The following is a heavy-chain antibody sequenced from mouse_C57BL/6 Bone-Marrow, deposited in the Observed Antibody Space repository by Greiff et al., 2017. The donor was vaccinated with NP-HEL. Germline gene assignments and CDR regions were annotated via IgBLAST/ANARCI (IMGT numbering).Heavy chain of an antibody. J-gene: IGHJ3*01. V-gene: IGHV14-1*01. CDR2: IDPEDGDT. Sequence: VQLKESGAELVRPGASVKLSCTASGFNIKDYYMHWVKQRPEQGLEWIGRIDPEDGDTEYAPKFQGKATMTADTSSNTAYLQLSSLTSEDTAVYYCTFSYYYGSSPAWFAYWGQGTLVTVSA. CDR1: GFNIKDYY. D-gene: IGHD1-1*01. CDR3: TFSYYYGSSPAWFAY.